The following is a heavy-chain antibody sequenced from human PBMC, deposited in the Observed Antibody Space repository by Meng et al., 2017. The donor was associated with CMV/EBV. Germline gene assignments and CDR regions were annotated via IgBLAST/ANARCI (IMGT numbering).Heavy chain of an antibody. Sequence: GESLKISCAASGFTVSSNYMSWVRQAPGKGLEWVSVIYSGGSTYYADSVKGRFTISRDNSKNTLYFQMNSLRAEDTAVYYCASEGGNSTTDAFDIWGQGTMVTVSS. D-gene: IGHD4-23*01. V-gene: IGHV3-53*01. CDR3: ASEGGNSTTDAFDI. CDR2: IYSGGST. J-gene: IGHJ3*02. CDR1: GFTVSSNY.